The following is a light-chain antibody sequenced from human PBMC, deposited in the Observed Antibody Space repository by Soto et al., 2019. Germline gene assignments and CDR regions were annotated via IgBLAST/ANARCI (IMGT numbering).Light chain of an antibody. CDR3: SSYTSSSTLYA. CDR2: DVS. Sequence: QSVLTQPVSVSGSPGQSITISCTGTSSDFGGYNYVSWYQQHPGKAPKLMIYDVSNRPSGVSNRFSGSKSGNTASLTISGLQAEDEADYYCSSYTSSSTLYAFGTWTKVTV. V-gene: IGLV2-14*01. J-gene: IGLJ1*01. CDR1: SSDFGGYNY.